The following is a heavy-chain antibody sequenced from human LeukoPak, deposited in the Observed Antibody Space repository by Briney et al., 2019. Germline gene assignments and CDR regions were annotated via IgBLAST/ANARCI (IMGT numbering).Heavy chain of an antibody. D-gene: IGHD3-22*01. J-gene: IGHJ4*02. CDR2: ISGYNGNT. V-gene: IGHV1-18*01. Sequence: ASVKVSCKASGYTFTNYGISWVRQAPGQGLEWMGWISGYNGNTKYAQKVQGRVTMTTDTSTSTAYMDLGSVRSDDTAVYYCARTYYYDTSGYYQFDYWGQGTLVTVSS. CDR1: GYTFTNYG. CDR3: ARTYYYDTSGYYQFDY.